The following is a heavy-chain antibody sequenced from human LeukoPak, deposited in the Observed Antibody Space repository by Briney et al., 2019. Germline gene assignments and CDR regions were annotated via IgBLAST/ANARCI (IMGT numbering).Heavy chain of an antibody. D-gene: IGHD1-26*01. CDR2: IYPGDSDT. Sequence: MLGESLKISCKGSGYSFTSYWIGWVRQMPGKGLEWMGIIYPGDSDTRYSPSLQGQVTISADKSISTVYLQWSNLQASDTTIYYCARHRSGSSHSTLDYWGQGTLVTVSS. V-gene: IGHV5-51*01. CDR1: GYSFTSYW. J-gene: IGHJ4*02. CDR3: ARHRSGSSHSTLDY.